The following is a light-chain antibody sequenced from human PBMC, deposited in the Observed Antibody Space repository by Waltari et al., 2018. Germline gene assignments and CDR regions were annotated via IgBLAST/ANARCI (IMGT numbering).Light chain of an antibody. CDR3: ETWDDSLNGRV. V-gene: IGLV1-44*01. J-gene: IGLJ3*02. CDR2: SNN. Sequence: QSVLTQPPSASGTPGQRVTISCSGSSSNIGSNTVAWYEQFPGMAPRLLIYSNNERPSGFPDRFSGSKSVSSASLTISGLHFEDEADYYCETWDDSLNGRVFGGGTKLTVL. CDR1: SSNIGSNT.